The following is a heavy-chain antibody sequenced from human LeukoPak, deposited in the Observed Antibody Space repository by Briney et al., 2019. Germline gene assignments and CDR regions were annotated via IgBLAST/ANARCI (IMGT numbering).Heavy chain of an antibody. CDR1: GGSISSSSFY. D-gene: IGHD6-19*01. V-gene: IGHV4-39*07. CDR3: ARLKLQRQWLAARRYYYFYMDV. Sequence: SETLSLTCTVSGGSISSSSFYWGWIRQPPGKGLEWIGTIYYSGSTFYNPSLKSRVTVSVDTSKNQFSLRLSSVTAADTAVYYCARLKLQRQWLAARRYYYFYMDVWDKGTTVTISS. CDR2: IYYSGST. J-gene: IGHJ6*03.